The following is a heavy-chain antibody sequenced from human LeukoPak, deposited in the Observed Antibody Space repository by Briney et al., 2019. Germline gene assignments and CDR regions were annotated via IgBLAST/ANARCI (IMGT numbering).Heavy chain of an antibody. J-gene: IGHJ6*02. CDR1: GFTFSSYA. D-gene: IGHD5-18*01. CDR2: ISYDGSNK. Sequence: GGSLRLSCAASGFTFSSYAMHWVRQAPGKGLEWVAVISYDGSNKYYADSVKGRFTISRDNSKNTLYLQMNSLRAEDTALYYCAKGAQDTAMYYYGMDVWGQGTKVTVSS. V-gene: IGHV3-30*04. CDR3: AKGAQDTAMYYYGMDV.